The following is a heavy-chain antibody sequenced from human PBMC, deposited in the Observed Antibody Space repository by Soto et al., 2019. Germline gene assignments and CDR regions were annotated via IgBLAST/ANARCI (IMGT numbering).Heavy chain of an antibody. D-gene: IGHD6-13*01. Sequence: QVQLVQSGAEGKKPGASVEISCKTSGYIFINYYIHWVRQAPGQGLECVALFNPMSGSTNYAQKLQGRVTVTRDTSTSTVYMELSSLISEDTAVYYCARDLAAADYWGQGTLVTVSS. CDR2: FNPMSGST. V-gene: IGHV1-46*04. CDR3: ARDLAAADY. J-gene: IGHJ4*02. CDR1: GYIFINYY.